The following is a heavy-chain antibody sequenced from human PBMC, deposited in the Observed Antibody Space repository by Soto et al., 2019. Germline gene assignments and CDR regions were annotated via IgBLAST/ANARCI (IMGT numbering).Heavy chain of an antibody. CDR3: ARSSEVAAGITPYYYCYGMDV. CDR1: GYSFTSYW. J-gene: IGHJ6*02. V-gene: IGHV5-51*01. CDR2: IYPGDSDT. Sequence: PGESLKISCKGSGYSFTSYWIGWVRQMPGKGLEWMGIIYPGDSDTRYSPSFQGQVTISADKSISTAYLQWSSLKASDTATYYCARSSEVAAGITPYYYCYGMDVWGQGTTVTVSS. D-gene: IGHD6-13*01.